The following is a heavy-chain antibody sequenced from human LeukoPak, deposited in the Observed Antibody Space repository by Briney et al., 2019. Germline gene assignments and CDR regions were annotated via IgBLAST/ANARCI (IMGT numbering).Heavy chain of an antibody. CDR2: INHSGST. J-gene: IGHJ5*02. V-gene: IGHV4-34*01. D-gene: IGHD2-2*01. Sequence: SETLSLTCAVYGGSFSGYYWSWIRQPPGKGLEWIGEINHSGSTNYNPSLESRVTISVDTSKNQFSLKLSSVTAADTAVYYCARTALLGYCSSTSCYGQRNWFDPWGQGTLVTVSS. CDR3: ARTALLGYCSSTSCYGQRNWFDP. CDR1: GGSFSGYY.